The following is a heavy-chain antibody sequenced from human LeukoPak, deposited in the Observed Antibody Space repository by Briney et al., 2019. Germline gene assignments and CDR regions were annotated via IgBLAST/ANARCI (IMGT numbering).Heavy chain of an antibody. Sequence: SETLSLTCTVSGGSISSYCWSWIRQPPGKGLEWIGYIFYSGSTNYNPSLKSRVTISVDTSKNQFSLKLSSVTAADTAVYYCARVGYYDSSGRAFDHWGQGTLVTVSS. CDR2: IFYSGST. J-gene: IGHJ4*02. D-gene: IGHD3-22*01. CDR3: ARVGYYDSSGRAFDH. V-gene: IGHV4-59*01. CDR1: GGSISSYC.